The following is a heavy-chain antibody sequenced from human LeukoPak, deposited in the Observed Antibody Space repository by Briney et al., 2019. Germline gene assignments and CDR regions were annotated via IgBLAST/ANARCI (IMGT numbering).Heavy chain of an antibody. Sequence: GGSLRLSCAASGFTFSNYAMHWVRQAPGKGLEWVAVISYDGSNKYYADSVKGRFTISRDNSKNTLYLQMSSLRAGDTAVYYCARSLATSYYYMDVWGKGTTVTVSS. J-gene: IGHJ6*03. CDR2: ISYDGSNK. CDR3: ARSLATSYYYMDV. CDR1: GFTFSNYA. V-gene: IGHV3-30*04. D-gene: IGHD5-12*01.